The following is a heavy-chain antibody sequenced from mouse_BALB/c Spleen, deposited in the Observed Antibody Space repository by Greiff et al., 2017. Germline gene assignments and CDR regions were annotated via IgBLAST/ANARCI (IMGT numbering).Heavy chain of an antibody. Sequence: EVMLVESGGGLVKPGGSLKLSCAASGFTFSDYYMYWVRQTPEKRLEWVATISDGGSYTYYPDSVKGRFTISRDNAKNNLYLQMSSLKSEDTAMYYCARRYYGGAMDYWGQGTSVTVSS. V-gene: IGHV5-4*02. D-gene: IGHD1-1*01. J-gene: IGHJ4*01. CDR1: GFTFSDYY. CDR3: ARRYYGGAMDY. CDR2: ISDGGSYT.